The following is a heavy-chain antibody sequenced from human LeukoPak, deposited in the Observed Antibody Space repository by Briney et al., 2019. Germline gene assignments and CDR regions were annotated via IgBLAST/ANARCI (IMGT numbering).Heavy chain of an antibody. CDR2: SGSSGSTI. CDR1: GFTFSIYE. Sequence: GGSLRLSCAASGFTFSIYEMNCVPHAPGEGGECVWYSGSSGSTIYYADSVKGRLNLSRQNPKNSLSPQMNSLRPEDTAVYYFARHLTTSSWWTQYPPHRRRGTLVSLPS. D-gene: IGHD2-8*01. CDR3: ARHLTTSSWWTQYPPH. J-gene: IGHJ1*01. V-gene: IGHV3-48*03.